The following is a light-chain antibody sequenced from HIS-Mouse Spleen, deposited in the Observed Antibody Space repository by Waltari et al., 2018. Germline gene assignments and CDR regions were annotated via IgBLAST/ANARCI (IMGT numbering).Light chain of an antibody. CDR2: AAS. CDR1: QSISSY. V-gene: IGKV1-39*01. CDR3: QRSDSTTWT. J-gene: IGKJ1*01. Sequence: DIQMTQSPSSLSASVGDRVTITCRASQSISSYLNWYQQKPGKAPKLLIYAASSLQSGVPSRVRGSGSRTDFTLTISSLQPEDFATYYCQRSDSTTWTFGQGTKVEIK.